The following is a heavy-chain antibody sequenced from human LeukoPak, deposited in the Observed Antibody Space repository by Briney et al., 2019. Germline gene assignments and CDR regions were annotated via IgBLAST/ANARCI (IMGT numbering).Heavy chain of an antibody. CDR2: ISSDGSRT. D-gene: IGHD1-26*01. CDR3: ARGPSHSGSYFVY. Sequence: GGSLRLSCAASGFTFNTYWMYWVRQGSGKGLVWVSRISSDGSRTEYADSVEGRFTISRDNAKNTLYLQMDSLRAEDTAVYYCARGPSHSGSYFVYWVQGTLVTVSS. V-gene: IGHV3-74*03. J-gene: IGHJ4*02. CDR1: GFTFNTYW.